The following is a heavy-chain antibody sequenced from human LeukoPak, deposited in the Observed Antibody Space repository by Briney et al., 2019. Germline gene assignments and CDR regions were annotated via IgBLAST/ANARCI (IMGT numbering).Heavy chain of an antibody. Sequence: GGSLRLSCAASGFTFSSYAMHWVRQAPGKGLEWVAVISYDGSNKYYADSVKGRFTISRDNSKNTLYLQMNSLRAEDTAVYYCASRDPWGSGSYYKLDYWGQGTLVTVSS. CDR2: ISYDGSNK. D-gene: IGHD3-10*01. CDR3: ASRDPWGSGSYYKLDY. J-gene: IGHJ4*02. V-gene: IGHV3-30*14. CDR1: GFTFSSYA.